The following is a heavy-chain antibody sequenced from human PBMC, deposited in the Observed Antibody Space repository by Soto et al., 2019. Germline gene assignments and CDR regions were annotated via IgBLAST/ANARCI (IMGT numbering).Heavy chain of an antibody. CDR2: ISSSSSYI. Sequence: GGSLRLSCAASGFTFSSYSMNWVRQAPGKGLEWVSSISSSSSYIYYADSVKGRFTISRDNAKNSLYLQMNSLRAEDTAVYYCARDLQWQLYYYYYGMDVWGQGTTVTVSS. V-gene: IGHV3-21*01. CDR1: GFTFSSYS. D-gene: IGHD6-19*01. J-gene: IGHJ6*02. CDR3: ARDLQWQLYYYYYGMDV.